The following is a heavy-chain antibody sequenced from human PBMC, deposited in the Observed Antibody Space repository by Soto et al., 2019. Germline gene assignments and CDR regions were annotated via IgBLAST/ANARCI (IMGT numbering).Heavy chain of an antibody. Sequence: GGSLRLSCAASGFTFSVAWLTWVRQAPGKGLEWVGLIKSEPDGGTTDFAAPVRGRFTISRDDSKNMLYLQLNSLKIEDTAVYYCTTVRSYNCFSFNFWGPGTLVTVSS. CDR3: TTVRSYNCFSFNF. V-gene: IGHV3-15*01. CDR2: IKSEPDGGTT. D-gene: IGHD1-1*01. CDR1: GFTFSVAW. J-gene: IGHJ4*02.